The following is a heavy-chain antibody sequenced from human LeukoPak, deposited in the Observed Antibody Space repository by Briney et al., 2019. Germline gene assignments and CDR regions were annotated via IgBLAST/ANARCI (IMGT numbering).Heavy chain of an antibody. CDR2: ISAYNGNT. V-gene: IGHV1-18*04. CDR3: ARGPELERYFDWLPKPYYFDY. J-gene: IGHJ4*02. Sequence: ASVNVSCKASGYTFTSYGISWVRQAPGQGLEWMGWISAYNGNTNYAQKLQGRVTMTTDTSTSTAYMELRSLRSDDTAVYYCARGPELERYFDWLPKPYYFDYWGQGTLVTVSS. CDR1: GYTFTSYG. D-gene: IGHD3-9*01.